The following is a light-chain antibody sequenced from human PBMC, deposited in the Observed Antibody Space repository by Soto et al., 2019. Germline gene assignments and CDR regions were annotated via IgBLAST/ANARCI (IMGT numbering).Light chain of an antibody. J-gene: IGKJ1*01. V-gene: IGKV3-20*01. CDR1: QSVSSSY. Sequence: EIVMTQSPVTLSLSPGERATLSCRASQSVSSSYLAWYQQKPGQAPRLLIYGASSRATGIPDRFSGSGSGTDFTLTISRLEPEDFAVYYCQQYGSSLTWTFGQGTKVDI. CDR2: GAS. CDR3: QQYGSSLTWT.